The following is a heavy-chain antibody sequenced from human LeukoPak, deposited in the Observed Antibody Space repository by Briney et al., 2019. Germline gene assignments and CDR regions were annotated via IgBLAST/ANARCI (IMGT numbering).Heavy chain of an antibody. CDR2: IICGAGPR. CDR1: GFSFRSYA. Sequence: PVGSLRHSCAAPGFSFRSYATSCVPRTPRERLEWVSTIICGAGPRYYADSVKGRFTKSRGNSKNTLYLQMDSLRAEDTAIYYCAKDHRSGASWGPFDYWGQGTLVTVSS. V-gene: IGHV3-23*01. CDR3: AKDHRSGASWGPFDY. D-gene: IGHD1-26*01. J-gene: IGHJ4*02.